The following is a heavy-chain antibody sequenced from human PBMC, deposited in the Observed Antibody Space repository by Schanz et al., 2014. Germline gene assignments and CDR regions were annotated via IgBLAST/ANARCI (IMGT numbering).Heavy chain of an antibody. D-gene: IGHD2-21*01. V-gene: IGHV1-69*04. J-gene: IGHJ4*02. CDR3: ARDRLECGAECYSVEVFEI. CDR2: IIPIHGIV. CDR1: GGTFSTYP. Sequence: QVQLVQSGAEVKKPGSSMKVSCKASGGTFSTYPINWLRQAPGQGLEWMGRIIPIHGIVNYAQRFQDRVRITADKSSDTAYMELSSLRSEDTAVYYCARDRLECGAECYSVEVFEIWGQGTLVIVSS.